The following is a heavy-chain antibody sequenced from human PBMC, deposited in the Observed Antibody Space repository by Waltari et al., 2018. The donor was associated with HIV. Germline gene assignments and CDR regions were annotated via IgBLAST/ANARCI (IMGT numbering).Heavy chain of an antibody. CDR2: ISGSGQTT. Sequence: VQLLESGGGLVQPGGSLRLPCAAFGLSFSAYALGWVRQAPGKGLQCVSTISGSGQTTYYAESVEGRFTISRDDSQNTLYLQMHSVRGEDTAVYFCAKGVSVATRTGFDSWGQGTMVIVSS. V-gene: IGHV3-23*01. J-gene: IGHJ4*02. CDR3: AKGVSVATRTGFDS. D-gene: IGHD5-12*01. CDR1: GLSFSAYA.